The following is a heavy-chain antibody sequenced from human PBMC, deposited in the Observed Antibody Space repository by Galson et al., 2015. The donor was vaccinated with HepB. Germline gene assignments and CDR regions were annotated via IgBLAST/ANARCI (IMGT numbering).Heavy chain of an antibody. CDR2: IKSRAHGGTT. V-gene: IGHV3-15*07. CDR1: GFSFSNAW. D-gene: IGHD2-15*01. Sequence: SLRLSCAASGFSFSNAWMNWVRQAPGKGLEWVGRIKSRAHGGTTDFAAPVKGRFIISRDDSKNMVYLQMNSLKIEDTAVYYCATDGGLDAVFPVWSQGALVTVSS. CDR3: ATDGGLDAVFPV. J-gene: IGHJ4*02.